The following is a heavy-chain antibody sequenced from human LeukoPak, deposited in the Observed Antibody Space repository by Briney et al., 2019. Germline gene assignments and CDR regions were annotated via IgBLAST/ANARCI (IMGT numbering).Heavy chain of an antibody. J-gene: IGHJ4*02. CDR3: ARDWNSGSYG. V-gene: IGHV3-21*01. CDR2: ISSSSSYI. CDR1: GFTVSSNY. D-gene: IGHD1-26*01. Sequence: MPGGSLRLSCAASGFTVSSNYMSWVRQAPGKGLEWVSSISSSSSYIYYADSVKGRFTISRDNAKNSPYLQMNSLRAEDTAVYYCARDWNSGSYGWGQGTLVTVSS.